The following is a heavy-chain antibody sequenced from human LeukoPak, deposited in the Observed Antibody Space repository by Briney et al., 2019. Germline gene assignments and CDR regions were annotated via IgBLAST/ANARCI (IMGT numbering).Heavy chain of an antibody. CDR1: GFIFSSYG. J-gene: IGHJ4*02. Sequence: PGGSLRLSCAASGFIFSSYGMHWVRQAPGKGLEWVAFIRFDGSNKYYADSVKGRFTISRDNSKNTLYLQMNSLRAEDTAVYYCAKATYYYDSSGYAFDYWGQGTLVTVSS. V-gene: IGHV3-30*02. CDR3: AKATYYYDSSGYAFDY. CDR2: IRFDGSNK. D-gene: IGHD3-22*01.